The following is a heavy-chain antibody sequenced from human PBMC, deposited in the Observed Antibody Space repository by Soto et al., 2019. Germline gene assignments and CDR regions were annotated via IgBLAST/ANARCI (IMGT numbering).Heavy chain of an antibody. CDR2: IKKDGSEE. V-gene: IGHV3-7*01. D-gene: IGHD3-9*01. Sequence: GGSLRLSCAASGFAVSSYSMHWVRQAPGKGLEWVANIKKDGSEEYYVDSVKGRFTISRDSAKNSLYLQMNSLRAEDTAVYYCATSSDTGYIFDFWGQGTLVTVSS. J-gene: IGHJ4*02. CDR1: GFAVSSYS. CDR3: ATSSDTGYIFDF.